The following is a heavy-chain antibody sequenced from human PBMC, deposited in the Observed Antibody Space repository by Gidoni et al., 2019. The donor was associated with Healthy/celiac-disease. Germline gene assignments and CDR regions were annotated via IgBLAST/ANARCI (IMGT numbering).Heavy chain of an antibody. CDR1: GFPFSSYA. D-gene: IGHD4-17*01. V-gene: IGHV3-23*01. CDR3: AKVDRPTVTTLGIDY. Sequence: EVQLLESGGGLVQPGGSLRLSCAASGFPFSSYAMSWVRQAPGKGLEWVSAISGSGGSTYYADSVKGRFTISRDDSKNTLYLQMNSLRAEDTAVYYCAKVDRPTVTTLGIDYWGQGTLVTVSS. CDR2: ISGSGGST. J-gene: IGHJ4*02.